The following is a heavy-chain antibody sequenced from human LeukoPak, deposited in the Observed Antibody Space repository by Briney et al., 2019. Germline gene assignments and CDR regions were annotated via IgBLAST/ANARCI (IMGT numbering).Heavy chain of an antibody. D-gene: IGHD3-22*01. J-gene: IGHJ6*02. V-gene: IGHV1-69*13. CDR2: IIPIFGTA. CDR1: GGTFSSYA. CDR3: ARDLANYYDSSGYYGSYYYYGMDV. Sequence: SVKVSCKASGGTFSSYAISWVRQAPGQGLEWMGGIIPIFGTANYAQKFQGRVTITADESTSTAYMELSSLRSEDTAVYYCARDLANYYDSSGYYGSYYYYGMDVWGQGTTVTVSS.